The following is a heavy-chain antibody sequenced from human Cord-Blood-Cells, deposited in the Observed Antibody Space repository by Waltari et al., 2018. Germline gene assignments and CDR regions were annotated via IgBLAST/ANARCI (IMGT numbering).Heavy chain of an antibody. D-gene: IGHD2-8*01. Sequence: QVQLQQWGAGLLKPSETLSLTCAVYGGSFSGYSWSWIRQPPGKGLEWIGEINHSGSTNYNPSLKSRVTISVDTSKNQFSLKLSSVTAADTAVYYCARVRYCTNGVCQRSAFDIWGQGTMVTVSS. CDR1: GGSFSGYS. CDR3: ARVRYCTNGVCQRSAFDI. J-gene: IGHJ3*02. CDR2: INHSGST. V-gene: IGHV4-34*01.